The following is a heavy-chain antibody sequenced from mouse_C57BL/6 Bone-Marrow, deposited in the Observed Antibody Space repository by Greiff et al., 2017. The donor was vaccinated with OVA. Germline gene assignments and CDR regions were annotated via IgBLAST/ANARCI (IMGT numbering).Heavy chain of an antibody. CDR1: GYTFTSYW. V-gene: IGHV1-53*01. J-gene: IGHJ1*03. CDR3: ARWTVVAPYWYFDV. Sequence: VQLQQPGTELVKPGASVKLSCKASGYTFTSYWMHWVKQRPGQGLEWIGNINPNNGGTSYNQKFKGKATLTVDKSSSTAYMELRSLTSEDSAVYYCARWTVVAPYWYFDVWGTGTTVTVSS. D-gene: IGHD1-1*01. CDR2: INPNNGGT.